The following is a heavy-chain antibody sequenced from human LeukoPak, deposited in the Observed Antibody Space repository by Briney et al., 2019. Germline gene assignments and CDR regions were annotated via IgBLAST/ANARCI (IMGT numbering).Heavy chain of an antibody. V-gene: IGHV3-7*04. CDR1: GFTFSSYW. Sequence: GGSLRLSCAASGFTFSSYWMSWVRQAPGKGLEWVANIKQDGSEKYYVDSVKGRFTISRDNAKKSLYLQMNSLRAEDTAVYYCARDSYFCPMDVWGQGTTVTVSS. CDR2: IKQDGSEK. D-gene: IGHD3-3*01. J-gene: IGHJ6*02. CDR3: ARDSYFCPMDV.